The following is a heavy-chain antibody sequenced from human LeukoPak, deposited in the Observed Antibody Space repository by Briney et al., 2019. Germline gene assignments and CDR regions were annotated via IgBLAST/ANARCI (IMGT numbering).Heavy chain of an antibody. CDR1: GYTFTGYY. J-gene: IGHJ4*02. Sequence: ASVRVSCKASGYTFTGYYMHWVRQAPGQGLEWMGRINPNSGGTNYAQKFQGRVTMTRDTSISTAYMELSRLRSEDTAVYYCASAYSSSDPMDYWGQGTLVTVSS. CDR3: ASAYSSSDPMDY. V-gene: IGHV1-2*06. CDR2: INPNSGGT. D-gene: IGHD6-6*01.